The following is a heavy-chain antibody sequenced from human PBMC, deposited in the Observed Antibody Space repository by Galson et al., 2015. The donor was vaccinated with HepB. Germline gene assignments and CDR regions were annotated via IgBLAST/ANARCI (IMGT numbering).Heavy chain of an antibody. Sequence: PALVKPTQTLTLTCTFSGFSLSTGGVGVGWIRQPPGKALEWLVLIYWDDDKRYSPSLKSRLTITKVTSKNQVVLTMTNMDPVDTATYYCAHRLVNSGWSAFDIWGQGTMVTVSS. CDR2: IYWDDDK. J-gene: IGHJ3*02. CDR3: AHRLVNSGWSAFDI. D-gene: IGHD5-12*01. CDR1: GFSLSTGGVG. V-gene: IGHV2-5*02.